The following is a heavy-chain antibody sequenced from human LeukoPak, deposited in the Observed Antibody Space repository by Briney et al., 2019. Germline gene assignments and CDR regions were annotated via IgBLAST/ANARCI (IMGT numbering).Heavy chain of an antibody. CDR2: IKQDGSEK. D-gene: IGHD2-21*02. CDR3: ARANCGGDCRFDY. V-gene: IGHV3-7*04. CDR1: GFTFSSYW. Sequence: GGSLRLSCAASGFTFSSYWMSWVRQAPGKGLEWVANIKQDGSEKYYVDSVKGRFTISRDNAKNSLYLQMNSLRAEDTAVYYCARANCGGDCRFDYWGQGTLVTVSS. J-gene: IGHJ4*02.